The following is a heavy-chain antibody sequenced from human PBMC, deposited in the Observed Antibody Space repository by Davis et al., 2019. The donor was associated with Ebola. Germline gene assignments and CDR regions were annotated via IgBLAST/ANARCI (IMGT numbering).Heavy chain of an antibody. D-gene: IGHD3-3*01. CDR1: GYTFTCYG. V-gene: IGHV1-2*02. CDR2: INPNSGGK. J-gene: IGHJ5*02. CDR3: AREERRITIFGVVTSRWFDP. Sequence: SVTVSCKASGYTFTCYGISWVRQAPGQGLEGMGWINPNSGGKNYAQKFQGRVTMTRDTSISTAYMELSRLRSDDTAVYYCAREERRITIFGVVTSRWFDPWGQGTLVTVSS.